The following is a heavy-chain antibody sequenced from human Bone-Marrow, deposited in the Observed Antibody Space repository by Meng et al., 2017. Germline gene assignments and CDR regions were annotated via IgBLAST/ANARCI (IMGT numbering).Heavy chain of an antibody. V-gene: IGHV1-69*01. Sequence: QVRLVQSGAEVKKPGSSVKVSCKASGYTFTSYGISWVRQAPGQGLEWMGGIIPIFGTANYAQKFQGRVTITTDESTSTAYMELSSLRSEDTAVYYCARTYYYDSSGYYYWGQGTLVTVSS. CDR2: IIPIFGTA. J-gene: IGHJ4*02. CDR1: GYTFTSYG. CDR3: ARTYYYDSSGYYY. D-gene: IGHD3-22*01.